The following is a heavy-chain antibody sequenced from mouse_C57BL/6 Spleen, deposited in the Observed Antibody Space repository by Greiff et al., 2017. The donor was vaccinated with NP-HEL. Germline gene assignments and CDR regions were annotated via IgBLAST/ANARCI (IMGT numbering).Heavy chain of an antibody. Sequence: LQESGAELVRPGASVTLSCKASGYTFTDYEMHWVKQTPVHGLEWIGAIDPETGGTAYNQKFKGKAILTADKSSSTAYMELRSLTSEDSAVYYCTRYYYGSTPYAMDYWGQGTSVTVSS. CDR3: TRYYYGSTPYAMDY. CDR1: GYTFTDYE. J-gene: IGHJ4*01. CDR2: IDPETGGT. D-gene: IGHD1-1*01. V-gene: IGHV1-15*01.